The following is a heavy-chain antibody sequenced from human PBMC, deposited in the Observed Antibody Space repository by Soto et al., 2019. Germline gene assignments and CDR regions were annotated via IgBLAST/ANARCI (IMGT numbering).Heavy chain of an antibody. CDR2: INHSGST. CDR3: AKRGRPRLRFFLFDY. Sequence: SETLSLTCAVYGGSFSGYYWSWIRQPPGKGLEWIGEINHSGSTNYNPSLKSRVTISVDTSKNQFSLKLSSVTAADTAVYYCAKRGRPRLRFFLFDYWGQGTLVTVPQ. CDR1: GGSFSGYY. D-gene: IGHD3-3*01. J-gene: IGHJ4*02. V-gene: IGHV4-34*01.